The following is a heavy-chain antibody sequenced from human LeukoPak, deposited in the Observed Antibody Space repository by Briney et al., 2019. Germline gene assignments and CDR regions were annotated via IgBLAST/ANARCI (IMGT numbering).Heavy chain of an antibody. J-gene: IGHJ5*02. V-gene: IGHV3-11*01. CDR1: GFIFNDYY. CDR3: ATDGAGFDT. CDR2: INIGGTNT. Sequence: GGSLRLSCAASGFIFNDYYMSWIRQAPGKGLEWLSYINIGGTNTHYADSVKGRFTISRDNAKKSLYLEMNNLRAEDTAVYYCATDGAGFDTWGQGGLVTVSS.